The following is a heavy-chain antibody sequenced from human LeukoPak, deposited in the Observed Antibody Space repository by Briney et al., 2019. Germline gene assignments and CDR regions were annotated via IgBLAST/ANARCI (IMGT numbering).Heavy chain of an antibody. CDR3: VRVKGSYFDY. V-gene: IGHV3-48*01. CDR2: ISSSGSAI. D-gene: IGHD2-15*01. CDR1: GFPLSSYS. J-gene: IGHJ4*02. Sequence: PGGSLRLSCAASGFPLSSYSINWVRQAPGKGLEWVSYISSSGSAIYYVDSVKGRSTVSRDNAKNSLFLKMNSPRAEDTAVYYCVRVKGSYFDYWGQGALVTVSS.